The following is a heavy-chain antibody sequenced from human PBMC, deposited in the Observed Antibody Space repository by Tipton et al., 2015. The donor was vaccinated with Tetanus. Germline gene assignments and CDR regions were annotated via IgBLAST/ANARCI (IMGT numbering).Heavy chain of an antibody. CDR1: GGSISSSSYY. J-gene: IGHJ3*02. CDR3: AREAGYYGLNAFDI. Sequence: TLSLTCTVSGGSISSSSYYWGWIRQPPGKGLEWIGSIYYSGVAHYNPSLKSRVTISVDTSKNQFSLKLGSVTAADTAVYYCAREAGYYGLNAFDIWGQGTMVTVSS. D-gene: IGHD3-10*01. V-gene: IGHV4-39*02. CDR2: IYYSGVA.